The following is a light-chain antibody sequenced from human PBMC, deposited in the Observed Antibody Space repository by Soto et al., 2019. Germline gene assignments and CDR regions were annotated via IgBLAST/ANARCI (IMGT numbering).Light chain of an antibody. CDR2: AAS. Sequence: DIQMTQSPSSLSASVGDRVTITCRASQSISSYLHCYQQKPGKAPKLLIYAASSLQSGVPSRFSGSGSGTDFTLNISSLQPEDFETYYCQQSYSTPYTFGQGTKLEIK. CDR1: QSISSY. J-gene: IGKJ2*01. V-gene: IGKV1-39*01. CDR3: QQSYSTPYT.